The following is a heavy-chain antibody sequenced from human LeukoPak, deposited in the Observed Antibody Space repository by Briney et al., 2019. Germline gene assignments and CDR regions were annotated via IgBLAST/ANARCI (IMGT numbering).Heavy chain of an antibody. CDR3: AKDLDYYGSGSAGLGGY. CDR2: INPDGSTT. Sequence: GGSLRLSCAASGFTFSRYWIHWVRQAPGKGLEWVSRINPDGSTTTYADSVKGRFTISRDNAKNSLYLQMNSLRAEDTAVYYCAKDLDYYGSGSAGLGGYWGQGTLVTVSS. CDR1: GFTFSRYW. D-gene: IGHD3-10*01. V-gene: IGHV3-74*01. J-gene: IGHJ4*02.